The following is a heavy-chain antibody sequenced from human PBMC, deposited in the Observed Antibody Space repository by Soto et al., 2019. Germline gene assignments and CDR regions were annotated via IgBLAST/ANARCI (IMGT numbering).Heavy chain of an antibody. V-gene: IGHV1-69*01. Sequence: QVQLVQSGAEVKKPGSSVKVSCKASGGTFSSYAISWVRQAPGQGLEWMGGIIPIFGTANYAQKFQGRVTITADESTSTAYMELSSLRSEDTAVYYCASRGYSYGRDRYYYYGMDVWGQGTTVSVSS. D-gene: IGHD5-18*01. CDR1: GGTFSSYA. CDR2: IIPIFGTA. CDR3: ASRGYSYGRDRYYYYGMDV. J-gene: IGHJ6*02.